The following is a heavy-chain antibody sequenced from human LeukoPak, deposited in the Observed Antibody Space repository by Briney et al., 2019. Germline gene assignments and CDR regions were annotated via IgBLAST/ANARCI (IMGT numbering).Heavy chain of an antibody. CDR3: AKDGSYYFDY. Sequence: GGSLRLSGAASGFTFNTYIMNWVRQAPGKGLEWVSAIGGSGGRTYYADSVKGRFTISRDNSKNTLYLQMNSLRAEDTAVYYCAKDGSYYFDYWGQGTLVTVSS. J-gene: IGHJ4*02. V-gene: IGHV3-23*01. CDR1: GFTFNTYI. CDR2: IGGSGGRT.